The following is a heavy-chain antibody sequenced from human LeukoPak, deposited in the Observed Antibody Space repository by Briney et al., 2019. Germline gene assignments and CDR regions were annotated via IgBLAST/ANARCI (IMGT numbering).Heavy chain of an antibody. J-gene: IGHJ4*02. D-gene: IGHD4-23*01. CDR3: AKRIDYGANTFDY. V-gene: IGHV3-23*01. CDR1: GFTFSSYA. Sequence: GGSLRLSCAASGFTFSSYAMSWVRQAPGTGLEWVSTISGGDGSTDYADSVKGRFTISRDNSKNMLYLQMNSLRAEDTAVYYCAKRIDYGANTFDYWGQGTLVTVSS. CDR2: ISGGDGST.